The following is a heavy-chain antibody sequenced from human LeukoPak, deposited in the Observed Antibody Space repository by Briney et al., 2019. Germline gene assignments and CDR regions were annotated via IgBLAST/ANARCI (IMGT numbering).Heavy chain of an antibody. CDR3: ARGRGPGDLDY. V-gene: IGHV4-59*01. J-gene: IGHJ4*02. CDR2: IYYSRST. Sequence: SETLSLTCAVSGGSINNNFWSSVRQPPAKGLEWIGYIYYSRSTNYNPSLKSRVTISLDTSKNQFSLKLSSVSAADTAMYYCARGRGPGDLDYWGQGTPVTVSS. CDR1: GGSINNNF. D-gene: IGHD2-21*01.